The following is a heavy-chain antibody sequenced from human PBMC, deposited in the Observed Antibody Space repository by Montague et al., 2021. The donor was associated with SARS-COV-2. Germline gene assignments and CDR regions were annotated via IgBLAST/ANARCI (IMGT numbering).Heavy chain of an antibody. Sequence: SETLSLTCTVSGGSISSYYWTWIRQPLGKGLESIGYIYRNGSTKYNPSLKSRVTISVDTSKNQFSLKLSSVSVADTAVYYCARGGGNSADYYNYTMDVWGQGTTVTVFS. CDR1: GGSISSYY. CDR3: ARGGGNSADYYNYTMDV. CDR2: IYRNGST. V-gene: IGHV4-59*01. D-gene: IGHD4-23*01. J-gene: IGHJ6*02.